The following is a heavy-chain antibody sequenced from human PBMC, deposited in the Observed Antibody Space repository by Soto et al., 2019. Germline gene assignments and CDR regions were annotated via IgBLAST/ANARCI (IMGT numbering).Heavy chain of an antibody. CDR3: ARGLTYYSGSGRNYYYGMDV. V-gene: IGHV3-30-3*01. J-gene: IGHJ6*02. CDR2: ISSDGSNK. Sequence: ESGGGVVQPGRSLRLSCAASGFTFSSYAMHWVRQAPGKGLEWVAVISSDGSNKYNADSVKGRFTISRDNSENTLFLQMSRLRAEDTAVYYCARGLTYYSGSGRNYYYGMDVWGQGTTVTVSS. D-gene: IGHD3-10*01. CDR1: GFTFSSYA.